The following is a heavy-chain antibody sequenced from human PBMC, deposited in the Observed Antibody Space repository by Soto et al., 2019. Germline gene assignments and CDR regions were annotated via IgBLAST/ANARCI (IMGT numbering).Heavy chain of an antibody. V-gene: IGHV3-21*01. CDR1: GFTFSSYS. D-gene: IGHD4-4*01. CDR3: AREDYSNFDY. CDR2: ISSSSSYI. Sequence: EVQLVESGGGLVKPGGSLRLSCAASGFTFSSYSMNWVRQAPGKGLEWVSSISSSSSYIYSADSVKGRFTNSRDNAKNSLYLQMNSLRAEDTAVYYCAREDYSNFDYWGQGTLVTVSS. J-gene: IGHJ4*02.